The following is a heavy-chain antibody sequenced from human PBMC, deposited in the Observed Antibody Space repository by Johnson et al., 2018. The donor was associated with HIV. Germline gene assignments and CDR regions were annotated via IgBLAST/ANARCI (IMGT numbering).Heavy chain of an antibody. D-gene: IGHD1-1*01. V-gene: IGHV3-20*04. CDR3: AKDWYNWNDGGGYDAFDI. CDR1: GFTFDDYG. Sequence: VQLVESGGGVVRPGGSLRLSCAASGFTFDDYGMSWVRQAPGKGLEWVSGINWNGVSTGYADSVKGRFTISRDNAKNSLYLQMNSLGAEDTAVYYCAKDWYNWNDGGGYDAFDIWGQGTMVTVSS. J-gene: IGHJ3*02. CDR2: INWNGVST.